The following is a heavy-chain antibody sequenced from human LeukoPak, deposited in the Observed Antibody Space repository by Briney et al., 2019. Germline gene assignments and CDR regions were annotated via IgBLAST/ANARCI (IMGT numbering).Heavy chain of an antibody. Sequence: GGSLRLSCAASGFTFSNYAMSWVRQAPGKGLEWVSAISGSGGSTYYADSVKGRFTISRDNSKNTLYLQMNSLRAEDTAVYYCAKGYCSSTSCYTRRELDYWGQGTLVTVSS. CDR2: ISGSGGST. CDR3: AKGYCSSTSCYTRRELDY. J-gene: IGHJ4*02. V-gene: IGHV3-23*01. CDR1: GFTFSNYA. D-gene: IGHD2-2*02.